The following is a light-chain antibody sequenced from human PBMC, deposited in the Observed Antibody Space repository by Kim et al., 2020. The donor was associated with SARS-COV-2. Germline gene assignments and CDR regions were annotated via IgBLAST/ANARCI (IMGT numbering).Light chain of an antibody. CDR1: GLADRY. Sequence: SLSPGQTATIACSWDGLADRYSSWYQQTPGQSPGLVIYEDSKRPSGIPERFSGSNSGNTATLTISGTQSMDEADYYCQTWDSKTVVFGGGTQLTVL. V-gene: IGLV3-1*01. CDR2: EDS. CDR3: QTWDSKTVV. J-gene: IGLJ2*01.